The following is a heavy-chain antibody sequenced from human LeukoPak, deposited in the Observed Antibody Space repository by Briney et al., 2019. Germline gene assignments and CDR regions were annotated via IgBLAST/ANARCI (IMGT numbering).Heavy chain of an antibody. V-gene: IGHV3-30-3*01. Sequence: GGSLRLSCAASGFTFSSYAMHWVRQAPGKGLEWVAVISYDGSNKYYADSVKGRFTISRDNSKNTLYLQMNSLRAEDTAVYYCARGEEYYDFWSGSNWFDPWGQGTLVTVSS. CDR3: ARGEEYYDFWSGSNWFDP. CDR2: ISYDGSNK. CDR1: GFTFSSYA. D-gene: IGHD3-3*01. J-gene: IGHJ5*02.